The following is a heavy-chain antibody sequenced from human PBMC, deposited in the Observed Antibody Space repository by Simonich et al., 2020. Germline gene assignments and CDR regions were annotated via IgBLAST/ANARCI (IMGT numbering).Heavy chain of an antibody. J-gene: IGHJ4*02. CDR2: ISAYNGNT. Sequence: QVQLVQSGAEVKKPGASVKVSCKASGYTFTSYGISGVRQAPGQGLEWMGWISAYNGNTNDAQKVQGRVTMTTDTSTSTAYMELRSLRSDDTAVYYCARASRGTWWYYYFDYWGQGTLVTVSS. CDR3: ARASRGTWWYYYFDY. V-gene: IGHV1-18*01. D-gene: IGHD2-15*01. CDR1: GYTFTSYG.